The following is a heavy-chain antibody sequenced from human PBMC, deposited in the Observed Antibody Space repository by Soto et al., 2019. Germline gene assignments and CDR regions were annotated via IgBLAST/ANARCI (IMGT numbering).Heavy chain of an antibody. V-gene: IGHV4-39*01. D-gene: IGHD4-17*01. J-gene: IGHJ6*02. CDR3: ANDYRDYKSYYAMDV. Sequence: QLQLQESGPGLVKTSETLSLTCTVTGASVTSSTYYWGWIRQPPGKGLEWIGSIYYSGSTYYNPSLRSRVTITVDTSKNQVSLKLTSVTAADTAVYYCANDYRDYKSYYAMDVWGQGTTVTVSS. CDR2: IYYSGST. CDR1: GASVTSSTYY.